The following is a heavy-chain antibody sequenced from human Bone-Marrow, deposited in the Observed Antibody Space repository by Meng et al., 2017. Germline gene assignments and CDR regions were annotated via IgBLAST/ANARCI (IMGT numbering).Heavy chain of an antibody. CDR2: ISYDGSNK. Sequence: GESLKISCAASGFTFSSYAMHWVRQAPGKGLEWVAVISYDGSNKYYADSVKGRFTISRDNSKNTLYLQMNSLRAEDTAVYYCARDRSWYYYDSSGYYYDYWGQGTLVTVSS. CDR1: GFTFSSYA. J-gene: IGHJ4*02. V-gene: IGHV3-30*01. CDR3: ARDRSWYYYDSSGYYYDY. D-gene: IGHD3-22*01.